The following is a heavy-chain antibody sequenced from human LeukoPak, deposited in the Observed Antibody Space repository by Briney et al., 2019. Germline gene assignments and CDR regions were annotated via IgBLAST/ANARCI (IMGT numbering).Heavy chain of an antibody. CDR2: IKQDGSER. V-gene: IGHV3-7*01. CDR3: AVSEKIAARERN. CDR1: GFTFRNHW. J-gene: IGHJ4*02. D-gene: IGHD6-6*01. Sequence: GGSLRLSCTASGFTFRNHWMTWVRQAPGKGLEWVAHIKQDGSERYYVDSVKGRFTISRDNANNSLYLQMNSLRAEDTAVYYCAVSEKIAARERNWGQGTLVTVSS.